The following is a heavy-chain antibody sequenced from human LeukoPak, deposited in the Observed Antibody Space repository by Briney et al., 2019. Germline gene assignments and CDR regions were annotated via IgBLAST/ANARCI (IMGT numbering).Heavy chain of an antibody. V-gene: IGHV3-21*01. CDR2: ISSSSSYI. Sequence: PGGSLRLSCAASGFSFRSYTMNWVRQAPGKGLEWVSSISSSSSYIYYVDSVKGRFTISRDNARNSLYLQMNSLRAEDTAVYYCARDTSSDYWGQGTLVTVSS. J-gene: IGHJ4*02. CDR1: GFSFRSYT. CDR3: ARDTSSDY.